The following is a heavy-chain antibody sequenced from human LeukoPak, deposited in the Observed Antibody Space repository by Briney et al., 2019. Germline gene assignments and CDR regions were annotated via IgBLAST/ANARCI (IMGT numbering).Heavy chain of an antibody. Sequence: PGGSLRLSCAASGFTFRSYEMNWVRQAPGKGLEWVSYISSSGTTIYNADSVQGRFTISRDNAKNSLYLQMDSLRAEDTALYYCASHPIEYWGQGALVTVSS. V-gene: IGHV3-48*03. CDR2: ISSSGTTI. CDR3: ASHPIEY. J-gene: IGHJ4*02. D-gene: IGHD3-22*01. CDR1: GFTFRSYE.